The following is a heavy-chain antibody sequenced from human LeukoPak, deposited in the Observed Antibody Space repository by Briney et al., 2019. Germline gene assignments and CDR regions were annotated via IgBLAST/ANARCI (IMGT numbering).Heavy chain of an antibody. Sequence: ASVKVSCKASGYTFTGYYIHWVRQAPGQGLEWMGIINPSGGSRSYAQKFQGRVTMTRDMSTSTVYMELSSLRSEDTAVYYCARGGYSSDSDGFDIWGQGTMVTVSS. CDR3: ARGGYSSDSDGFDI. D-gene: IGHD6-19*01. CDR1: GYTFTGYY. V-gene: IGHV1-46*01. J-gene: IGHJ3*02. CDR2: INPSGGSR.